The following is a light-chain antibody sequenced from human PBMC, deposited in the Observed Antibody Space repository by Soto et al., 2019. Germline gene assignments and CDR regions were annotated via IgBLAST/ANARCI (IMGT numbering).Light chain of an antibody. CDR2: GAS. V-gene: IGKV3-15*01. J-gene: IGKJ1*01. Sequence: EIVMTHSPPTLSVSPGDRATLSCRASQSVSSNLAWYQQKPGQAPRLLIYGASTRATGIPARYSGSGSGTEFTLTISSLQSEDFAVYYCQHYGTFGQGTKVDIK. CDR3: QHYGT. CDR1: QSVSSN.